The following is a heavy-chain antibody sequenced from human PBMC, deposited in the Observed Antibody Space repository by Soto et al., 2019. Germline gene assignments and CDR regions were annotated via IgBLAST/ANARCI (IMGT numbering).Heavy chain of an antibody. Sequence: GGSLRLSCAASGFTFSSYDMNWVRQAPGKGLEWVAVICSGGSNKYYADSVKGRFTISRDNSKNTRYLQMNSLRAEETAVYYCAKATTAGRYYYYYDMDVWGQGTTVTVSS. CDR3: AKATTAGRYYYYYDMDV. D-gene: IGHD1-1*01. V-gene: IGHV3-30*18. CDR2: ICSGGSNK. CDR1: GFTFSSYD. J-gene: IGHJ6*02.